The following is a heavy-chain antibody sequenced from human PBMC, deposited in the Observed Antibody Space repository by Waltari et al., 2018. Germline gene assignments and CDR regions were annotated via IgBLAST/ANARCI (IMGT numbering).Heavy chain of an antibody. CDR3: ARVRARNYVWGSYRFYYFDY. Sequence: QVQLVQSGAEVKKPGASVKVSCKASGYTFTSYGISWVRQAPGQGLEWMGWKNPTSGNTGYGSRFQGRVTMTRNTSISTAYMELSSLRSEDTAVYYCARVRARNYVWGSYRFYYFDYWGQGTLVTVSS. CDR1: GYTFTSYG. J-gene: IGHJ4*02. D-gene: IGHD3-16*02. CDR2: KNPTSGNT. V-gene: IGHV1-8*02.